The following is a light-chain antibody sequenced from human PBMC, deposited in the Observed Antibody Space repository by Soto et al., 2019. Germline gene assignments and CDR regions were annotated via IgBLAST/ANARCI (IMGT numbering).Light chain of an antibody. V-gene: IGLV1-44*01. CDR2: SNN. Sequence: QLVLTQPPSASGTPGQRVTISCSGSSSNIGSNTVNWYQQLPGTAPKVLMYSNNQRPSGVPDRFSGSKSGTSASLAISGLQSEDEADYYCAAWDDSLNGRVFGGGTKLTVL. CDR1: SSNIGSNT. CDR3: AAWDDSLNGRV. J-gene: IGLJ3*02.